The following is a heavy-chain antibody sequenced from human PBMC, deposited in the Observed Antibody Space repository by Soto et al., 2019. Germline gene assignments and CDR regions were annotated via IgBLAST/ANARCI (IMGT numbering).Heavy chain of an antibody. D-gene: IGHD2-15*01. CDR1: GFTFHDYA. CDR2: IAFTGSAT. Sequence: GGSLRLSCATSGFTFHDYAMSWVRQAPGKGLEWVSAIAFTGSATYYADSVKGRFTISRDNSKNTLYLQMNSLRAEDTATYFCANGILGYYHGMDVWGQGTTVTVSS. CDR3: ANGILGYYHGMDV. V-gene: IGHV3-23*05. J-gene: IGHJ6*02.